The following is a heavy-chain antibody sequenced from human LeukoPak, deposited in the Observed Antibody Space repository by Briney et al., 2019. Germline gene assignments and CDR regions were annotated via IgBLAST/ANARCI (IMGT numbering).Heavy chain of an antibody. V-gene: IGHV4-30-4*01. CDR3: ASPGPPRGYSYGPPTN. CDR2: IYYSGST. CDR1: GGSISSGDYY. J-gene: IGHJ4*02. Sequence: SQTLSLTCTVPGGSISSGDYYWSWIRQPPGKGLEWIGYIYYSGSTYYNPSLKSRVTISVDTSKNQFSLKLSSVTAADTAVYYCASPGPPRGYSYGPPTNWGQGTLVTVSS. D-gene: IGHD5-18*01.